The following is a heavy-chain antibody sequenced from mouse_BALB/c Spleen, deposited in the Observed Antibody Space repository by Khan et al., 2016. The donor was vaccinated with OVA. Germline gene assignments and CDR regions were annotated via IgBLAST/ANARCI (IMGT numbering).Heavy chain of an antibody. CDR3: TRRGLYGICAY. CDR2: INPSTSYT. D-gene: IGHD2-1*01. V-gene: IGHV1-7*01. Sequence: QVQLKESGAELAKPGASVKMSCKASGYTFTTYWMHWIKQRPGQGLEWIGYINPSTSYTEYSQKFKDKATLTADKSSSTAYMQLSSLTSEDSAIYDCTRRGLYGICAYWGQGTLVTVST. J-gene: IGHJ3*01. CDR1: GYTFTTYW.